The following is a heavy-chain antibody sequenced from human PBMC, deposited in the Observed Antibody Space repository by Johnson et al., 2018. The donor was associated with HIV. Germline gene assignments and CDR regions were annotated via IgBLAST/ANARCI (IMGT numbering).Heavy chain of an antibody. CDR3: APAGPDAFDI. D-gene: IGHD6-13*01. J-gene: IGHJ3*02. CDR1: GFTFSSYG. V-gene: IGHV3-30*03. CDR2: ISYDGSNK. Sequence: QVQLVESGGGVVQPGRSLRLSCAASGFTFSSYGMHWVRQAPGKGLEWVAVISYDGSNKYYADSVKGRFTISRDNSKNTLYLQMNSLSAEDTAVYYCAPAGPDAFDIWGQGTMVTVSS.